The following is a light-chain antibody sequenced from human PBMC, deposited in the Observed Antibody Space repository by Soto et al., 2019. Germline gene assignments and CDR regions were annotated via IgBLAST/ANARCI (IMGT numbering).Light chain of an antibody. CDR1: QSVSSSY. V-gene: IGKV3-20*01. CDR2: GVS. CDR3: KQYKLPTT. Sequence: EIVLTQSPGTLSLSPGERATLSCRASQSVSSSYLAWYQQKPGQAPRLVIYGVSSGATGIPDRFSGSGSGTDFTLSISRLEPEDFAVYYCKQYKLPTTFGQGTRLEIK. J-gene: IGKJ5*01.